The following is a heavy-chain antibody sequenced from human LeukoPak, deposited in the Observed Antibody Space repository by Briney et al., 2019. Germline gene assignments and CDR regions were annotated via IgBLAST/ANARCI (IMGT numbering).Heavy chain of an antibody. J-gene: IGHJ4*02. CDR3: AKDGSFMYYYGSGPTGYFDY. V-gene: IGHV3-43*02. Sequence: GGSLRLSCAASGFTFDDYAMHWVRQAPGKGLERVSLISGDGGSTYYADSVKGRFTISRDNSKNSLYLQMNSLRTEDTALYYCAKDGSFMYYYGSGPTGYFDYWGQGTLVTVSS. CDR2: ISGDGGST. D-gene: IGHD3-10*01. CDR1: GFTFDDYA.